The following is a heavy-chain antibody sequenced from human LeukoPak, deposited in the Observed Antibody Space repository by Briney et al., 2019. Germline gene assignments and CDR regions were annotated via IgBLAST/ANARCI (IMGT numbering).Heavy chain of an antibody. J-gene: IGHJ4*02. CDR2: ISYDGSNK. D-gene: IGHD5-12*01. CDR3: AKDGYNYYFDY. V-gene: IGHV3-30*18. Sequence: GGSLRLSCAASGFTFSSYGMHWVRQAPGKGLEWVAVISYDGSNKYYADSVKGRFTISRDNSKNTLYLQMNSLRAEDTAVYYCAKDGYNYYFDYWGQGTLVTVSS. CDR1: GFTFSSYG.